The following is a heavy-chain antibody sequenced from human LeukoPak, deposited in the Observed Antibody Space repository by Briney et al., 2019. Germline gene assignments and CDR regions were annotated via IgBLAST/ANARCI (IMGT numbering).Heavy chain of an antibody. Sequence: PGGSLRLSCAASGFAFSNYGMHWVRQAPGKGLEWVAVIWYDGSNKYYADSVKGRFTISRDNSKNTLYLQMNSLRAEDTAVYYCARTRITMIENLTFDYWGQGTLVTVSS. V-gene: IGHV3-33*01. CDR2: IWYDGSNK. CDR1: GFAFSNYG. D-gene: IGHD3-22*01. CDR3: ARTRITMIENLTFDY. J-gene: IGHJ4*02.